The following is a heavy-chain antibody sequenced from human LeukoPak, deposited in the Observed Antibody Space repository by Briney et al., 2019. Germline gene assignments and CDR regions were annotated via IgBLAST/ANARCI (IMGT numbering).Heavy chain of an antibody. Sequence: PGGSLRLSCAASGFTFSSYAMHWVRQAPGKGLEWVAVISYDGTNKYYTDSLKGRFTISRDNSKNTLYMQINSLTPEDTAVYYCARGLYGSGSFYFRDLDYWGQGTLVTVSS. J-gene: IGHJ4*02. CDR1: GFTFSSYA. V-gene: IGHV3-30*04. CDR2: ISYDGTNK. CDR3: ARGLYGSGSFYFRDLDY. D-gene: IGHD3-10*01.